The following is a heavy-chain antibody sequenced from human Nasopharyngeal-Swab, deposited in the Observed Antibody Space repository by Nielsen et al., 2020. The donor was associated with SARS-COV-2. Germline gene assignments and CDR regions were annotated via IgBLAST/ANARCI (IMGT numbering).Heavy chain of an antibody. CDR1: GYTFTSYA. CDR3: ARGIVVVVAATRWFDP. D-gene: IGHD2-15*01. V-gene: IGHV7-4-1*02. Sequence: VKVSCKASGYTFTSYAMNWVRQAPGQGLEWMGWINTNTGNPTYAQGFTGRFVFSLDTSVSTAYLQISSLKAEDTAVYYCARGIVVVVAATRWFDPWGQGTLVTVSS. J-gene: IGHJ5*02. CDR2: INTNTGNP.